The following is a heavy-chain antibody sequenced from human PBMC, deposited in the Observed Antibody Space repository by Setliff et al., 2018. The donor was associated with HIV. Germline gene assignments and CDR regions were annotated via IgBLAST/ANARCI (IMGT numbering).Heavy chain of an antibody. CDR3: GRCMSVAVPEY. CDR1: GYPISSGYY. D-gene: IGHD2-21*01. Sequence: PSETLSLTCAVSGYPISSGYYWGWIRQPPGKGLEWIGSIYHSGSTYYNPSLKSRVTISVDTSKNQFSLKLSSVTAADTAVYYCGRCMSVAVPEYWGQGTLVTVS. V-gene: IGHV4-38-2*01. J-gene: IGHJ4*02. CDR2: IYHSGST.